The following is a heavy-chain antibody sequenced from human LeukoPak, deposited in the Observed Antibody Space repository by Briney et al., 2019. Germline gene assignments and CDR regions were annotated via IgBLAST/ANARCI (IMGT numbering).Heavy chain of an antibody. CDR2: ISYDGSNK. CDR1: GFTFSSYA. V-gene: IGHV3-30-3*01. J-gene: IGHJ4*02. CDR3: ARARPFDY. Sequence: GRSLRLSCAASGFTFSSYAMLWVRQAPGKGLEWVAVISYDGSNKYYADSVKGRFTISRDNSKNTLYLQMNSLRAEDTAVYYCARARPFDYWGQGTLVTVSS.